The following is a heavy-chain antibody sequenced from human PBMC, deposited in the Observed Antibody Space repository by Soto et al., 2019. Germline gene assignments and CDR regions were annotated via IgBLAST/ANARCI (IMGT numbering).Heavy chain of an antibody. D-gene: IGHD2-15*01. CDR2: INPSGGST. CDR3: ARDPIVVVVAAPFGY. Sequence: QVQLVQSGAEVKKPGASVKVSCKASGYTFTSYYMHWVRQAPGQGLEWMGIINPSGGSTSYAQKFQGRVTMTRDTSTSTVYMELSSLRSEDTAVYYCARDPIVVVVAAPFGYWGQGTLVTVSS. J-gene: IGHJ4*02. CDR1: GYTFTSYY. V-gene: IGHV1-46*01.